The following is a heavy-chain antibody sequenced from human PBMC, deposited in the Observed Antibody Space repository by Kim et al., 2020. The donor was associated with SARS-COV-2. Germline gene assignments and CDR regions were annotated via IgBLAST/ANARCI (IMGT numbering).Heavy chain of an antibody. CDR1: GGSFSGYY. CDR2: INHSGST. Sequence: SETLSLTCAVYGGSFSGYYWSWIRQPPGKGLEWIGEINHSGSTNYNPSLKSRVTISVDTSKNQFSLKLSSVTAADTAVYYCARRWGFTVAQLRKNGMDVWGQGTTVTVSS. V-gene: IGHV4-34*01. CDR3: ARRWGFTVAQLRKNGMDV. J-gene: IGHJ6*02. D-gene: IGHD3-16*01.